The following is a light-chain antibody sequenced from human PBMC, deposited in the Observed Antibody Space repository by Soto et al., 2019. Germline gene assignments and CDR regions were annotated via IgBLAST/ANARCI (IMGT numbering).Light chain of an antibody. Sequence: QSVLTQPPSVSGAPGQRVTISCTGSSSNIGAGYDVHWYQQLPGTAPKLLIYGNSNRPSGVPHRFSGSKSGTSASLAITVLQAEDEADYYCQSYDSSPGYVFGTGTKVTVL. V-gene: IGLV1-40*01. J-gene: IGLJ1*01. CDR3: QSYDSSPGYV. CDR2: GNS. CDR1: SSNIGAGYD.